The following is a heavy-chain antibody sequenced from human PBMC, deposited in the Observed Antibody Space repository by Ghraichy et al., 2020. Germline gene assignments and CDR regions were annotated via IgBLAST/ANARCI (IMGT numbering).Heavy chain of an antibody. CDR1: GFTFSSFS. V-gene: IGHV3-21*01. CDR3: STERPSGYCSGGSCDAFDI. Sequence: GGSLRLSCAASGFTFSSFSMNWVRQAPGKGLEWVSSISSSSSYIYYADSVKGRFTISRDNAKNSLYLQMNSLRAEDTAVYYCSTERPSGYCSGGSCDAFDIWGQGTMVTVSS. D-gene: IGHD2-15*01. J-gene: IGHJ3*02. CDR2: ISSSSSYI.